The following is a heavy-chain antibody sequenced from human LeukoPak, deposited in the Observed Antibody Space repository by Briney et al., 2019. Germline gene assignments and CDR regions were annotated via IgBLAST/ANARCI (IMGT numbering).Heavy chain of an antibody. J-gene: IGHJ4*02. V-gene: IGHV3-30-3*01. CDR2: ISDGGTNK. CDR3: ARDSRDKLRFLEWFHETLDF. CDR1: GFTFSSYA. Sequence: GRSLRLSCAASGFTFSSYAMHWVRQTPGKGLEWVAVISDGGTNKNYADSVKGRFTIFRDKSKSTLYLQMHSLRAEDTAVYYCARDSRDKLRFLEWFHETLDFWGQGTLVTVSS. D-gene: IGHD3-3*01.